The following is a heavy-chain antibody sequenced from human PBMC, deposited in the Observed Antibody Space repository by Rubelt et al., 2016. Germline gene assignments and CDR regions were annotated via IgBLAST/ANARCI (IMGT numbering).Heavy chain of an antibody. D-gene: IGHD6-19*01. CDR3: ARGSQLAGARL. J-gene: IGHJ4*02. CDR2: IYYSGST. Sequence: QVQLQESGPGLVKPSETLSLTCTVSGGSISSYYWSWIRQPPGKGLEWIGYIYYSGSTNNNPPLEMRVTISVDTAKNHFSRKRSSVTAADTAVYYCARGSQLAGARLWGQGTLVTVSS. CDR1: GGSISSYY. V-gene: IGHV4-59*01.